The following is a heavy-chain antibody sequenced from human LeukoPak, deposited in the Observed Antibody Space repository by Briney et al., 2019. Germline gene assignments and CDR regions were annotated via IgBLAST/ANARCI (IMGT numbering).Heavy chain of an antibody. CDR3: ATDRPYYDSSGYYRGPSSTFDY. D-gene: IGHD3-22*01. Sequence: ASVKVSCKVSGYTLTELSMHWVRQAPGKGLEWMGGFDPEDGETIYAQKFQGRVTMTEDTSKAKAYMELSSLRSEDTAVYYCATDRPYYDSSGYYRGPSSTFDYWGQGTLVTVSS. CDR2: FDPEDGET. J-gene: IGHJ4*02. CDR1: GYTLTELS. V-gene: IGHV1-24*01.